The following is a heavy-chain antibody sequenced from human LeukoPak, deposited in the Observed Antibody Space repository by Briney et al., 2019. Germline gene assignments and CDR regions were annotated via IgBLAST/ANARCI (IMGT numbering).Heavy chain of an antibody. V-gene: IGHV3-20*04. CDR2: INWNGDDT. CDR3: TRVGYSSSSFGVAYYYYYMDV. CDR1: GLSFGDYG. D-gene: IGHD6-6*01. J-gene: IGHJ6*03. Sequence: GGSLRLSCAASGLSFGDYGMSWVRQVPGKGLEWVSGINWNGDDTGYVESVKGRFTISRDNAKKSLYLQMNSLRVEDTAVYYCTRVGYSSSSFGVAYYYYYMDVWGKGTTVTVSS.